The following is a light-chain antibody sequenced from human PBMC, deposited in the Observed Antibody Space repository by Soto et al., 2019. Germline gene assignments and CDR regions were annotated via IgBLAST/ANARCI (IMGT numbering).Light chain of an antibody. CDR2: GAS. CDR3: QQYDSSFT. Sequence: ETVLTQSPGTLSLSPGERATLSCRPSQHVTTTYIAWYQQKFGQAPRLLIYGASTRATGTPDRFTGGGFGTDFTLTISRVEPEDFAVYYCQQYDSSFTFGGGTKVEMK. CDR1: QHVTTTY. V-gene: IGKV3-20*01. J-gene: IGKJ4*01.